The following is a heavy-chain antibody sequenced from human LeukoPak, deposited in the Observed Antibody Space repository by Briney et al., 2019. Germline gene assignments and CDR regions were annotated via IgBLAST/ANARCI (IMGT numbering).Heavy chain of an antibody. CDR1: GFTFNYYA. CDR3: AKGLYHYYGSGSYTLDY. J-gene: IGHJ4*02. Sequence: PGGSLRLSCAASGFTFNYYAMTWVRQAPGKGLEWVSGISGSGTGPSYADSVKGRLTISRDNSKNTLHLQMNSLRAEDTAVYYCAKGLYHYYGSGSYTLDYWGQGTQVSVSS. D-gene: IGHD3-10*01. CDR2: ISGSGTGP. V-gene: IGHV3-23*01.